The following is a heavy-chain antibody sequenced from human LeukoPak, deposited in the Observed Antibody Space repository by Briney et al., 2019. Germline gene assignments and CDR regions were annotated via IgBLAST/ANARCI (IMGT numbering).Heavy chain of an antibody. D-gene: IGHD6-13*01. CDR3: AKDIAAAGLYFDY. CDR1: GFTFSSYG. V-gene: IGHV3-30*02. J-gene: IGHJ4*02. CDR2: IRYDGSNK. Sequence: GGSLRLSCAASGFTFSSYGMHWVRQAPGKGLEWVAFIRYDGSNKYYADSVKGRFTTSIDNSKNTLYLQMNSLRAEDTAVYYCAKDIAAAGLYFDYWGQGTLVTVSS.